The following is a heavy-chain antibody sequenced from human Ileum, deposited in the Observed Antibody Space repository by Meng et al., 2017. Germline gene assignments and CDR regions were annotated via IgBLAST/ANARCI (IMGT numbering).Heavy chain of an antibody. J-gene: IGHJ4*02. Sequence: GESLKISCAASGFTFSSYAMSWVRQAPGKGLEWVSTISTGGAGTYYADSVKGRFTISRDNSKNTLYLQMNSLRTEDTAVYYCTTRLVTTNDYWGQGTLVTVSS. V-gene: IGHV3-23*01. CDR2: ISTGGAGT. CDR3: TTRLVTTNDY. D-gene: IGHD4-17*01. CDR1: GFTFSSYA.